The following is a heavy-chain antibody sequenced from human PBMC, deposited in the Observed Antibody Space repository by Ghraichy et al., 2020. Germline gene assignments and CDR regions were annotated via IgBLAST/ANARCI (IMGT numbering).Heavy chain of an antibody. CDR3: AKGDYDSSGSGVYYYYYYGMDV. J-gene: IGHJ6*02. CDR2: IRYDGSNK. V-gene: IGHV3-30*02. D-gene: IGHD3-22*01. Sequence: GGSLRLSCAASGFTFSSYGMHWVRQAPGKGLEWVAFIRYDGSNKYYADSVKGRFTISRDNSKNTLYLQMNSLRAEDTAVYYCAKGDYDSSGSGVYYYYYYGMDVWGQGTTVTVSS. CDR1: GFTFSSYG.